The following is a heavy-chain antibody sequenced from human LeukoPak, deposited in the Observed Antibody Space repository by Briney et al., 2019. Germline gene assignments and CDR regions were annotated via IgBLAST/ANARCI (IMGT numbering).Heavy chain of an antibody. V-gene: IGHV1-2*02. CDR3: ARAKGIAVAGTGGY. CDR2: INPNSGGT. J-gene: IGHJ4*02. Sequence: ASVKVSCKASGYTFTGYYMHWVRQAPGQELEWMGWINPNSGGTNYAQKFQGRVTMTRDTSISTAYMELSRLRSDDTAVYYCARAKGIAVAGTGGYWGQGTLVTVSS. D-gene: IGHD6-19*01. CDR1: GYTFTGYY.